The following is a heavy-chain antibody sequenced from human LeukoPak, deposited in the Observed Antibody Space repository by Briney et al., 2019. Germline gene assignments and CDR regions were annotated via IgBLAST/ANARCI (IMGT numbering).Heavy chain of an antibody. CDR2: INGSGGST. Sequence: GGSLRLSCAASGFTFSSYWMSWVRQAPGKGLEWVSDINGSGGSTYYADSVKGRFTISRDNSKNTLYLQMNSLRAEDTAVYYCAKKYSTGLDPWGQGTLVTVSS. D-gene: IGHD1-26*01. J-gene: IGHJ5*02. CDR3: AKKYSTGLDP. CDR1: GFTFSSYW. V-gene: IGHV3-23*01.